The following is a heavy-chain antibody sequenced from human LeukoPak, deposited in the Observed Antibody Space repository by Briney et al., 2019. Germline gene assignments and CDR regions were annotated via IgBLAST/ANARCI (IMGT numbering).Heavy chain of an antibody. Sequence: GGSLRLSCAASGFTFSSYSLSWVRQAPGKGLEWVSSISSSSTYIYYADSMRGRFTISRDNAKNSLYLQMNSLRVEDTAVYYCVRDRGVRITGATGYWGQGTLVTVSS. CDR2: ISSSSTYI. CDR3: VRDRGVRITGATGY. J-gene: IGHJ4*02. V-gene: IGHV3-21*01. D-gene: IGHD1-7*01. CDR1: GFTFSSYS.